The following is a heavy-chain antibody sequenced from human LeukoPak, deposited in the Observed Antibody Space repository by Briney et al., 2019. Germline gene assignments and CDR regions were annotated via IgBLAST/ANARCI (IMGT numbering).Heavy chain of an antibody. D-gene: IGHD4-23*01. CDR2: IRYDGSNK. J-gene: IGHJ5*02. Sequence: GGSLRLSCAASGFTFSSYGMHWVRQAPGKGLEWVAFIRYDGSNKYYADSVKGRFTISRDNAKNTLYLQMNSLRAEDTAVYYCARGTYGGGKPNWFDPWGQGTLVTVSS. CDR3: ARGTYGGGKPNWFDP. V-gene: IGHV3-30*02. CDR1: GFTFSSYG.